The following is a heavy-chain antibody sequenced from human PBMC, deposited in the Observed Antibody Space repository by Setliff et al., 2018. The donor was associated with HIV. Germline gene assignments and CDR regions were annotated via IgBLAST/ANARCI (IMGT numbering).Heavy chain of an antibody. J-gene: IGHJ4*02. D-gene: IGHD5-12*01. CDR3: AIDVIGGWLRPMPDY. CDR1: GFTFSYYW. V-gene: IGHV3-7*03. Sequence: GGSLRLSCAASGFTFSYYWMHWVRQAPGKGLEWVASISPDGSRNHCVGSVKGRFTASRDNAKSSLYLQMNSLRAEDTAVYYCAIDVIGGWLRPMPDYWGPGTLVTVSS. CDR2: ISPDGSRN.